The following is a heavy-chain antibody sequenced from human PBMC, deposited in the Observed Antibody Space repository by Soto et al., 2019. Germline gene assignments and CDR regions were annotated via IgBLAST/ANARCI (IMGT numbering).Heavy chain of an antibody. J-gene: IGHJ6*02. CDR3: ARDKDRLQLGGNFSYGLDV. V-gene: IGHV1-69*12. CDR1: GGTLGNSA. D-gene: IGHD5-12*01. Sequence: QVQLVQSGAEVKKPGSSVTVSCKASGGTLGNSAISWVRQAPGQGLEWMGGIIPIFPTPDYAQKFQGRVTITEAESSRTAYMEFTRLRYEDQAVYYCARDKDRLQLGGNFSYGLDVWGQGTTVRVSS. CDR2: IIPIFPTP.